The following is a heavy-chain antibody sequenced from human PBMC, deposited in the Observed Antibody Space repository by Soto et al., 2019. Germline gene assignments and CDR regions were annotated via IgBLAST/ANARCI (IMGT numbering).Heavy chain of an antibody. CDR1: GYSFTSYW. V-gene: IGHV5-10-1*01. CDR3: AREMATIHYYGMDV. J-gene: IGHJ6*02. CDR2: IDPSDSYT. Sequence: HGESLKISCKGSGYSFTSYWISWVRQMPGKGLEWMGRIDPSDSYTNYSPSFQGHVTISADKSISTAYLQWSSLKASDTAMYYCAREMATIHYYGMDVWGQGTTVTVSS. D-gene: IGHD5-12*01.